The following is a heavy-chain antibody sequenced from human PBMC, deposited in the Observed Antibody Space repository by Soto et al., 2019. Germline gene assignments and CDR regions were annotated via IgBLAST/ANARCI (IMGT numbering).Heavy chain of an antibody. CDR2: IKSKTDGGTT. J-gene: IGHJ4*02. Sequence: GGSLRLSCAASGFTFSNAWMSWVRQAPGKGLEWVGRIKSKTDGGTTDYAAPVKGRFTISRDDSKNTLYLQMNSLKTEDTAVYYCTTVTRAYYYDSSGYYIYWGQGTLVTVSS. V-gene: IGHV3-15*01. CDR3: TTVTRAYYYDSSGYYIY. CDR1: GFTFSNAW. D-gene: IGHD3-22*01.